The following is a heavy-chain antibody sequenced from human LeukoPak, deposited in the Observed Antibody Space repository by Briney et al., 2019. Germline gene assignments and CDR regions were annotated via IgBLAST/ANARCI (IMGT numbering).Heavy chain of an antibody. CDR2: TNSDGSSI. CDR3: ARRWNYGRNYYIDA. V-gene: IGHV3-74*01. D-gene: IGHD1-7*01. J-gene: IGHJ6*03. CDR1: GFTFSSYW. Sequence: GGSLGLSCAASGFTFSSYWMHWLRQAPGKGLVWVSRTNSDGSSISYADSVKGRFTISRDNAKNTLYLQIDSLRVEDTAVYYCARRWNYGRNYYIDAWGNGATVSVSS.